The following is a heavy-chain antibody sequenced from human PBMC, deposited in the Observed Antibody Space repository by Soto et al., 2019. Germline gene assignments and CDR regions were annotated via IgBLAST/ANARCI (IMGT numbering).Heavy chain of an antibody. Sequence: WGSLRLSCAASGFTFSSYGMHWVRQAPGKGLEWVAVIWYDGSNKYYADSVKGRFTISRDNSKNTLYLQMNSLRAEDTAVYYCATAYGDYVYLLSYWGQGTLVTVSS. CDR3: ATAYGDYVYLLSY. D-gene: IGHD4-17*01. J-gene: IGHJ4*02. CDR2: IWYDGSNK. V-gene: IGHV3-33*01. CDR1: GFTFSSYG.